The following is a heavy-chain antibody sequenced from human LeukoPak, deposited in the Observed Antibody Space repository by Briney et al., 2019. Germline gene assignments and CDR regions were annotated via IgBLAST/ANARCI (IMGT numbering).Heavy chain of an antibody. D-gene: IGHD3-22*01. V-gene: IGHV4-59*01. CDR1: GGSFSGYY. CDR3: ARCSGYPCHYDY. J-gene: IGHJ4*02. CDR2: IYYSGST. Sequence: SETLSLTCAVYGGSFSGYYWSWIRQPPGKGLEWIGYIYYSGSTNYNPSLKSRVTISVDTSKNQFSLKLSSVTAADTAVYYCARCSGYPCHYDYWGQGTLVTVSS.